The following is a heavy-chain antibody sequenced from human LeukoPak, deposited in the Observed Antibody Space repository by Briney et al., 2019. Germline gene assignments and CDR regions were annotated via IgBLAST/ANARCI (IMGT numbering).Heavy chain of an antibody. CDR2: IYPGNSDA. J-gene: IGHJ4*02. D-gene: IGHD1-1*01. V-gene: IGHV5-51*01. CDR3: ARHSKGTGTLDY. Sequence: GESLKISCKDSGHSLITNWIGWVRKMPGKGLEWMGIIYPGNSDARYSPSFQGQVAISADKSAYLQWSSLRASDTAIYYCARHSKGTGTLDYWGQGTLVTVSS. CDR1: GHSLITNW.